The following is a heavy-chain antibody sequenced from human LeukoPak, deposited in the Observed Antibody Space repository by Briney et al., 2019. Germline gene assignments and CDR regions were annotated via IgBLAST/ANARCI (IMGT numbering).Heavy chain of an antibody. D-gene: IGHD3-16*01. J-gene: IGHJ6*02. CDR1: GFTFDDYA. CDR2: ISWNSGSI. CDR3: AKDIGPPRIAYYYYGMDV. V-gene: IGHV3-9*01. Sequence: PGGSLRLSCAASGFTFDDYAMHWVRQAPGKGLEWVSGISWNSGSIGYADSVKGRFTISRDNAKNSLYLQMNSLRAEDTALYYCAKDIGPPRIAYYYYGMDVWGQGTTVTVSS.